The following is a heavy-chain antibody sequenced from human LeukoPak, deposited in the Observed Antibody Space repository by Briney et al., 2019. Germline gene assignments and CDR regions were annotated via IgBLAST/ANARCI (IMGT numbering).Heavy chain of an antibody. CDR2: IKTEAVGATT. V-gene: IGHV3-15*01. CDR1: GFTITTAW. D-gene: IGHD2/OR15-2a*01. J-gene: IGHJ6*04. CDR3: IPHFPYFYGFDV. Sequence: PGGPLRLSCVTSGFTITTAWMSWVRQAPGKGLEWLGHIKTEAVGATTDYAAPVKGRFAISRDDSKNMVFPQMNSLKTEDTGIYYCIPHFPYFYGFDVWGKGTTVTVTS.